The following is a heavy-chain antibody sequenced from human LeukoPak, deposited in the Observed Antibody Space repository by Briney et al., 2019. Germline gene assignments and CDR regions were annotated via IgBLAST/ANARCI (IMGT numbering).Heavy chain of an antibody. J-gene: IGHJ4*02. V-gene: IGHV3-23*01. Sequence: GSLRLSCAASGFTLTKYAMNWVRQSPGKGLEWVSGLGGSGGNTYYADSVKGRFIISRDKSKNRLYLEMNNLRAEDTAVYYCAKDAVKYYYDSSGPYYWGQGTLVTVSS. CDR1: GFTLTKYA. CDR3: AKDAVKYYYDSSGPYY. D-gene: IGHD3-22*01. CDR2: LGGSGGNT.